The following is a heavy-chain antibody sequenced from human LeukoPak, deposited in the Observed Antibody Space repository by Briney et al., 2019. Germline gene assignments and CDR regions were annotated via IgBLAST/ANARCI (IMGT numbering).Heavy chain of an antibody. CDR3: ARGPTIQDIVVVPAAAYYYYGMDV. J-gene: IGHJ6*02. D-gene: IGHD2-2*01. V-gene: IGHV3-33*08. Sequence: GGPLRLSCAASGFTFSSYGMHWVRQAPGKGLEWVAVIWYDGSNKYYADSVKGRFTISRDNSKNTLYLQMNSLRAEDTAVYYCARGPTIQDIVVVPAAAYYYYGMDVWGQGTTVTVPS. CDR1: GFTFSSYG. CDR2: IWYDGSNK.